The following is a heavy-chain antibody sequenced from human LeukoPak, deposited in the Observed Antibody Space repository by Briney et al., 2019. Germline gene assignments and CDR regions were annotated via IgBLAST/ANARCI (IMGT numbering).Heavy chain of an antibody. CDR2: ISGSGGST. J-gene: IGHJ4*02. Sequence: EPGGSLRLSCAASGFTFSSYAMSWVRQAPGKGLEWVSAISGSGGSTYYADSVKGRFTISRDNSKNTLYLQMNSLRAEDTAVYYCAKEVERWLHLTVDYWGQGTLVTVSS. CDR1: GFTFSSYA. CDR3: AKEVERWLHLTVDY. V-gene: IGHV3-23*01. D-gene: IGHD5-24*01.